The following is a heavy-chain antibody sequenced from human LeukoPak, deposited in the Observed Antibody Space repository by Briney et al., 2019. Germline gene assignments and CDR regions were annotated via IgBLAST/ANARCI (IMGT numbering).Heavy chain of an antibody. D-gene: IGHD3-9*01. J-gene: IGHJ4*02. V-gene: IGHV1-2*02. CDR2: INPNSGGT. Sequence: ASVKVSCKASGYTFTGYYMHWVRQAPGQGLEWMGWINPNSGGTNYAQKFQGRVTMTRDTSISTAYMELSRLRSDDTAVYCCARADYDILTGYYNLLDYWGQGTLVTVSS. CDR3: ARADYDILTGYYNLLDY. CDR1: GYTFTGYY.